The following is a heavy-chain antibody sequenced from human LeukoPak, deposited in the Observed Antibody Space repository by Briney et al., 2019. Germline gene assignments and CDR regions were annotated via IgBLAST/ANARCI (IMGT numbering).Heavy chain of an antibody. CDR3: ARVLDFTVTASGFDP. CDR1: GGSISSYY. CDR2: IYYSGST. J-gene: IGHJ5*02. D-gene: IGHD2-21*02. Sequence: SETLSLTCTVSGGSISSYYWSWIRQPPGKGLEWIGYIYYSGSTNYNPSLKSRVTISVDTSKNQFSLKLSSVTAADTAVYYCARVLDFTVTASGFDPWGQGTLVTVSS. V-gene: IGHV4-59*01.